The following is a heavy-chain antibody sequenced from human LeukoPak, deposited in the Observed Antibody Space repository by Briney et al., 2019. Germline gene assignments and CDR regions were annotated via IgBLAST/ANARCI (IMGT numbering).Heavy chain of an antibody. CDR3: ARDRGYSSGWYYFDY. D-gene: IGHD6-19*01. CDR1: GYTFTSYG. CDR2: ISAYNGNT. V-gene: IGHV1-18*04. J-gene: IGHJ4*02. Sequence: ASVKVSCKASGYTFTSYGISWVRQAPGQGLEWMEWISAYNGNTNYAQKLQGRVTMTTDTSTSTAYMELRSLRSDDTAVYYCARDRGYSSGWYYFDYWGQGTLVTVSS.